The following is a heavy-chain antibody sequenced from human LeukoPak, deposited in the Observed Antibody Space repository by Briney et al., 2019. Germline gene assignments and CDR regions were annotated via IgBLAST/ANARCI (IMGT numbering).Heavy chain of an antibody. CDR1: GFTFSSYA. D-gene: IGHD3-10*01. J-gene: IGHJ4*02. V-gene: IGHV3-23*01. CDR3: AKAYFAMVRGPFDY. Sequence: GRSLRLSCAASGFTFSSYAMSWVRQAPGKGLEWVSAISGSGGSTYYADSVKGRFTISRDNSKNTLYLQMNSLRAEDTAVYYCAKAYFAMVRGPFDYWGQGTLVTVSS. CDR2: ISGSGGST.